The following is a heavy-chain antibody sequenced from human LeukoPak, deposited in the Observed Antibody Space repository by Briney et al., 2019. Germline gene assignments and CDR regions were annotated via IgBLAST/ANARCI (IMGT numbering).Heavy chain of an antibody. CDR1: GYTFTGYY. CDR3: SRDQPDLLLGLDY. Sequence: GASVKVSCKASGYTFTGYYMQWVRQAPGQGLEWMGWINPNSGDTNYAQKLQGRVTMTRDTSISTAYMELSRLRSDDTAVYFCSRDQPDLLLGLDYWGQGTLVSVSS. V-gene: IGHV1-2*02. D-gene: IGHD3-10*01. J-gene: IGHJ4*02. CDR2: INPNSGDT.